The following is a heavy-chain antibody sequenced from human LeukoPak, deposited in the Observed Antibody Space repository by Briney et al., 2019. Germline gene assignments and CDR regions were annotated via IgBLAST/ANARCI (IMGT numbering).Heavy chain of an antibody. CDR3: ATSRVGDTVSPDY. D-gene: IGHD1-26*01. Sequence: ASVKVSCKVSGYTLTELSIHWVRQSPGKGLEWMGGFEPEDAKTFYAQRFQGRITMTEDTSTNTGYMNLSSLRSEDTAIYYCATSRVGDTVSPDYWGQGSLVTVSS. CDR2: FEPEDAKT. V-gene: IGHV1-24*01. J-gene: IGHJ4*02. CDR1: GYTLTELS.